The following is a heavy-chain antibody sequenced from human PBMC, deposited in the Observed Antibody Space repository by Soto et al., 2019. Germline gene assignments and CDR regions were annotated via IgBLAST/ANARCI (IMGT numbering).Heavy chain of an antibody. CDR2: IYPGDSDT. J-gene: IGHJ6*02. V-gene: IGHV5-51*01. Sequence: PGESLQIPCMGSGYKVSTWHNFPIYWIAWVRQMPGEGLEWMGIIYPGDSDTRYSPSFQGQVTISADKSINSVYLQWSSLKASDTAIYYCARTAAAGKYYYGMDVWGQGTTVTVSS. CDR1: GYKVSTWHNFPIYW. CDR3: ARTAAAGKYYYGMDV. D-gene: IGHD6-13*01.